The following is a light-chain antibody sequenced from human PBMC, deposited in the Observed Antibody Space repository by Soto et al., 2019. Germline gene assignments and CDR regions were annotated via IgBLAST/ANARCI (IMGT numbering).Light chain of an antibody. CDR2: RPS. J-gene: IGKJ5*01. CDR1: RSVSSN. CDR3: QQYKNLPAIT. Sequence: EIVMTQSPATLSVSPGERATLSCRASRSVSSNLAWYQQKPGHAPRLLIYRPSTRATGIPARFSGSGSGTEFTLTISSLQSEDFAIYYCQQYKNLPAITFGQGTRLEIK. V-gene: IGKV3D-15*01.